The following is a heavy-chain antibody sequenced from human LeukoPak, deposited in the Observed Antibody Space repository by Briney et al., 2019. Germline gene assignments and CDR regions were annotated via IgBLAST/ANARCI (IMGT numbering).Heavy chain of an antibody. D-gene: IGHD3-22*01. CDR3: AKDTQTDYYDSSGYFDY. Sequence: SLILSCAASGLTFDDYPMPWVRQAPGKGLEWVSGISWNSGSIGYADSVKGRFTISRDNATNSLYLQMNSLRAEDTAMYYCAKDTQTDYYDSSGYFDYWGQGTLVTVSS. J-gene: IGHJ4*02. V-gene: IGHV3-9*01. CDR2: ISWNSGSI. CDR1: GLTFDDYP.